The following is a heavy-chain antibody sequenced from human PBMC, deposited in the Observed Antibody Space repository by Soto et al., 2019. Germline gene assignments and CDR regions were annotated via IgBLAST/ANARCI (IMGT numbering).Heavy chain of an antibody. V-gene: IGHV4-39*01. J-gene: IGHJ4*02. D-gene: IGHD2-8*01. Sequence: SDTLSLTCTVSGDSLRSSYHYWGWILQLPGKGLEWIGSIYYTGNTYYNPSLKSRVSISVDMATNEISLRLRAESIADTAVYYCVRVEMYAGEFNPNFERWGQGALVNVSS. CDR3: VRVEMYAGEFNPNFER. CDR2: IYYTGNT. CDR1: GDSLRSSYHY.